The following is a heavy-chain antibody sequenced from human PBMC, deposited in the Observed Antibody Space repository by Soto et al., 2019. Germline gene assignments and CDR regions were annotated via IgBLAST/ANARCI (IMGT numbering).Heavy chain of an antibody. Sequence: QITLKESGPTLVKPTQTLTLTCTFSGFSLSTSGVGVGWIRQPPGKAPEWLALIYWDDDKRYSPSLKSRLTSPKATTKTQEVLTMTNTAPVDPATSSCALSLGSGISTSCYPEREGWFDPWGQGTLVTVSS. D-gene: IGHD2-2*01. CDR3: ALSLGSGISTSCYPEREGWFDP. J-gene: IGHJ5*02. V-gene: IGHV2-5*02. CDR2: IYWDDDK. CDR1: GFSLSTSGVG.